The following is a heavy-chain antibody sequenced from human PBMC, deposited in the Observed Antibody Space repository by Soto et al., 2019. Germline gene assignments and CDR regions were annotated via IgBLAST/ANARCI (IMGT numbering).Heavy chain of an antibody. D-gene: IGHD6-19*01. CDR1: GFTFSTYA. Sequence: GGSLRLSCAASGFTFSTYAMSWVRQAPGKGLEWVSGLGNSGTSTYYADSVKGRFTISRDNSKNTLFFQMNSLRAEDTAVYYCVKTGSGPHFDEWGQGSLVTGSS. V-gene: IGHV3-23*01. CDR3: VKTGSGPHFDE. J-gene: IGHJ4*02. CDR2: LGNSGTST.